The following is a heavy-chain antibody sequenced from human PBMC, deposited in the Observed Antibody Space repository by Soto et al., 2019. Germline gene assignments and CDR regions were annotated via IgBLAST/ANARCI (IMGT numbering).Heavy chain of an antibody. CDR1: GYSFTSYW. J-gene: IGHJ6*02. CDR2: IYPGDADT. D-gene: IGHD3-10*01. CDR3: ARNRLRQYYYGMDV. Sequence: GESLKISCKGSGYSFTSYWLGWGRQMPWKCLEWMWMIYPGDADTRYSPSFQGQVTISADKSISHVYLQWSSLKASDTAMYYCARNRLRQYYYGMDVWGQGTTVTVSS. V-gene: IGHV5-51*01.